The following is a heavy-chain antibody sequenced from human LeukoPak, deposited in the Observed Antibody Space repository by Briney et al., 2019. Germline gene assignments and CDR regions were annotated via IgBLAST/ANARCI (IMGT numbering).Heavy chain of an antibody. CDR2: IYSGGST. Sequence: GGSLRLSCAASGFTVSSNYMSWVRQAPGKGLEWVSVIYSGGSTYYADSVKGRFTISRDNSKNTLYLQMNSLRAEDTAVYYCARAGSSLYYYFDYWGQGTLVTVSS. CDR3: ARAGSSLYYYFDY. J-gene: IGHJ4*02. CDR1: GFTVSSNY. D-gene: IGHD6-6*01. V-gene: IGHV3-53*01.